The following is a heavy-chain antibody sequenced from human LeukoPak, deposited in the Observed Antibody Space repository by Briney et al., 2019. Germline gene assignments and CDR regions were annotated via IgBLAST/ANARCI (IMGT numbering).Heavy chain of an antibody. CDR3: AGDWLAGVPFAAFAL. CDR2: IKEEVGEK. J-gene: IGHJ3*01. CDR1: GFTPRSDS. D-gene: IGHD3-10*01. Sequence: GGSLRLSCAASGFTPRSDSTSCGREAPDKRLERVANIKEEVGEKSYVDSVKGQFTISKEHARDSLYRHMNSLPAEAPAMYYCAGDWLAGVPFAAFALWGEGTMVTVSS. V-gene: IGHV3-7*01.